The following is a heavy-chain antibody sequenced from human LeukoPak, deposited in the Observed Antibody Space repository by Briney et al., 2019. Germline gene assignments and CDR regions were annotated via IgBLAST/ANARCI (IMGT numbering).Heavy chain of an antibody. CDR3: AREGYDSSGYDSGFDY. D-gene: IGHD3-22*01. CDR1: GGSISSYY. CDR2: IYYSGST. J-gene: IGHJ4*02. V-gene: IGHV4-59*01. Sequence: SETLSLTCTVSGGSISSYYWSWIRQPPGKGLEWIGYIYYSGSTNYNPSLKSRVTISVDTSKNQFSLKLSSVTAADTAVYYCAREGYDSSGYDSGFDYWGQGTLVTVSS.